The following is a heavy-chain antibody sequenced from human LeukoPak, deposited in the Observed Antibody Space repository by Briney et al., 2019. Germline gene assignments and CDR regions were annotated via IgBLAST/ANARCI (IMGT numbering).Heavy chain of an antibody. Sequence: PSETLSLTCTVSGGSISSYYWSWIRQPPGKGLEWIGYIFHTGSTHYNPSLRSRVTISVDTSKNQFSLKLSAATAADTVVYYCARDVGYDYVWGSYRYFDHRGQGTLVTVSS. V-gene: IGHV4-59*01. D-gene: IGHD3-16*02. CDR1: GGSISSYY. J-gene: IGHJ4*02. CDR3: ARDVGYDYVWGSYRYFDH. CDR2: IFHTGST.